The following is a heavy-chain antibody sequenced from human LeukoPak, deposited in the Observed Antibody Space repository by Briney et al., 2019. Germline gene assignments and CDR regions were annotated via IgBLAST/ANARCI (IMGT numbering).Heavy chain of an antibody. D-gene: IGHD6-13*01. CDR3: AKDPRRYSRTGGYFDY. Sequence: AESLCLSCAASGFSVSSNYMSWVRQAPGKGLEWVSFTFSGGSTYYADSVKGRFTISRDNSKNTLYLQMNSLRAEDTAVYYCAKDPRRYSRTGGYFDYWGQGTLVTVSS. J-gene: IGHJ4*02. CDR2: TFSGGST. V-gene: IGHV3-53*05. CDR1: GFSVSSNY.